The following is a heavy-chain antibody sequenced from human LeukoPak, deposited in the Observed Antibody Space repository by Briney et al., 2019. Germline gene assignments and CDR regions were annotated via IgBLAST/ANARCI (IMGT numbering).Heavy chain of an antibody. CDR2: IYSSGST. Sequence: PSETLSLTCTVSGGSISSYYWNWIRQSPGKGLEWIGYIYSSGSTNYNPSLKSRVTISVDTSKNQFSLKLSSVTAADTAVYYCARGGYDILTGYWNWFDPWGQGTLVTVSS. V-gene: IGHV4-59*01. J-gene: IGHJ5*02. CDR3: ARGGYDILTGYWNWFDP. D-gene: IGHD3-9*01. CDR1: GGSISSYY.